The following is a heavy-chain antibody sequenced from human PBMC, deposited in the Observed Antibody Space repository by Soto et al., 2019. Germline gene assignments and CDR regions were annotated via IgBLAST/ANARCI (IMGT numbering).Heavy chain of an antibody. V-gene: IGHV1-69*13. J-gene: IGHJ4*02. CDR3: AIPRNYYDSSGQDSSLGY. Sequence: SVKVSCKASGGTFSSYAISWVRQAPGQGLEWMGGIIPIFGTANYAQKFQGRVTITADESTSTAYMELSSLRSEDTAVYYCAIPRNYYDSSGQDSSLGYWGQGTLVTVSS. CDR2: IIPIFGTA. CDR1: GGTFSSYA. D-gene: IGHD3-22*01.